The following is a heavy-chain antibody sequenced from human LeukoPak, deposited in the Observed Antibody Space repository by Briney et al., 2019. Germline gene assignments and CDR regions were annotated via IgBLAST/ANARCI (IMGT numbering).Heavy chain of an antibody. D-gene: IGHD5-24*01. V-gene: IGHV4-4*07. Sequence: SETLSLTCTVSGTSISTHYWSWVRQPAGKGLEWIGRVYSSGSTNYNPPLKSRVTMSVDTSKNQFSLKLSSVTAADTAVYYCARGGDGYNFDYWGQGSLVTVSS. CDR3: ARGGDGYNFDY. CDR2: VYSSGST. CDR1: GTSISTHY. J-gene: IGHJ4*02.